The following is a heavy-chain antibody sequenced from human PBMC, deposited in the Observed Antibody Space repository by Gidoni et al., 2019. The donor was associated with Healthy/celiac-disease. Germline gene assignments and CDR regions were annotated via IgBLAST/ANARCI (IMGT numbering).Heavy chain of an antibody. Sequence: DVQLVESGGGLVQPGRSLRLSCAASGFTFDDYARHCVRQAPGKRLEWVSGIRWNSGSIGYADSVKGRFTISRDNAKNSLYLQMNSLRAEDTALYYCAKGIRPSGSPFDYWGQGTLVTVSS. CDR2: IRWNSGSI. J-gene: IGHJ4*02. CDR3: AKGIRPSGSPFDY. D-gene: IGHD1-26*01. CDR1: GFTFDDYA. V-gene: IGHV3-9*01.